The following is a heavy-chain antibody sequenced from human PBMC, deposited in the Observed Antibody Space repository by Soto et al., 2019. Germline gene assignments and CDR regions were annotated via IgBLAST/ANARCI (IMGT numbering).Heavy chain of an antibody. CDR1: GFTFSNFA. Sequence: GSLRLSCVVSGFTFSNFAMSWVRHVPGKGLQWVAGLSASGDSTYHADSVKGRFTISRDNSKNTLFLQMHSLRGDDTALYYCAKDGYYVRRGYQYFDYWCRGTLGTVSS. V-gene: IGHV3-23*01. CDR2: LSASGDST. D-gene: IGHD3-3*01. J-gene: IGHJ4*02. CDR3: AKDGYYVRRGYQYFDY.